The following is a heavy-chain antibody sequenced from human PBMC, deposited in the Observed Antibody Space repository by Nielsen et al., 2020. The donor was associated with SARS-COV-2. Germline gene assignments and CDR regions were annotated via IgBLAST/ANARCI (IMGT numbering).Heavy chain of an antibody. V-gene: IGHV4-39*01. CDR1: GGSISSSSYY. CDR2: IYYSGST. Sequence: PSETLSLTCTVSGGSISSSSYYWGWIRQPPGKGLEWIGSIYYSGSTYYNPSLKSRVTISVDTSKNQFSLKLSSVTAADTAVYYCARPHTVAPSWDYYGMDVWGQGTTVTVSS. CDR3: ARPHTVAPSWDYYGMDV. J-gene: IGHJ6*02. D-gene: IGHD4-23*01.